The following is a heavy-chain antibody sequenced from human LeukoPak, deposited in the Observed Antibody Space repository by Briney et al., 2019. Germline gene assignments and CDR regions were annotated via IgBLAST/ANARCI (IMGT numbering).Heavy chain of an antibody. V-gene: IGHV3-53*01. CDR1: GFSVSGKF. J-gene: IGHJ4*02. CDR2: IHYDGKI. D-gene: IGHD2-21*01. Sequence: GGSLRLSCAASGFSVSGKFMSWVRQAPGKGLEWVSIIHYDGKIRYAGSVGGRFTIYRDDSENTLFLQMNSLRVDDTAVYFCASGDGYLQPYWGQGTLVAVSS. CDR3: ASGDGYLQPY.